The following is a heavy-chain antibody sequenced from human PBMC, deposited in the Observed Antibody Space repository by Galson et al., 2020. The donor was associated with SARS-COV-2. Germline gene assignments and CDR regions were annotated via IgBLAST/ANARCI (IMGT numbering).Heavy chain of an antibody. Sequence: SETLSLTCTVSGDSISSYHWSWVRQPAGQGLEWIGRIYNSGTTRHNPSLKGRVTVSVDTSKNQFSLKLSSVTAADTAIYYCARDTRGDNTFTFDIWGQGTMVTVSS. CDR1: GDSISSYH. D-gene: IGHD4-17*01. CDR3: ARDTRGDNTFTFDI. V-gene: IGHV4-4*07. CDR2: IYNSGTT. J-gene: IGHJ3*02.